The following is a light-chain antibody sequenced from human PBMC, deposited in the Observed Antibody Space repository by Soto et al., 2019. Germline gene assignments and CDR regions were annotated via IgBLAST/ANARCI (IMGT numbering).Light chain of an antibody. V-gene: IGKV3-20*01. CDR1: QSLLHSNGYNY. CDR2: DIS. CDR3: QLYGDSPT. Sequence: DIVMTQSPLSLPVTPGEPASISCRSSQSLLHSNGYNYLAWFQQKPGQSPRLLIYDISTRATGIPDRISGSGSGTDFTLTISRLEPEDFAVYYCQLYGDSPTFGGGTKVDI. J-gene: IGKJ4*01.